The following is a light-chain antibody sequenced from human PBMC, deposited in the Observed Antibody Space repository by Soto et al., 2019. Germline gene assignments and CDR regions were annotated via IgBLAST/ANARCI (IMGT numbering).Light chain of an antibody. CDR3: QQYGSSPT. V-gene: IGKV3-20*01. Sequence: GLTLYTGNLSLSSGERATLSCRASQSVSNNYLAWYQQKPGQAPRLLIYGASNRATGIPDRFSGSGSGPDFTLTISRLEPEDFAVYYCQQYGSSPTFGQGTKVDIK. J-gene: IGKJ1*01. CDR1: QSVSNNY. CDR2: GAS.